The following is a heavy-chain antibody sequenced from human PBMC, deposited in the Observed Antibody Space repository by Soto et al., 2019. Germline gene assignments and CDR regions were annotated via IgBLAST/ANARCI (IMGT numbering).Heavy chain of an antibody. V-gene: IGHV1-69*13. J-gene: IGHJ6*02. CDR3: ARDRTDYYYYGMDV. CDR2: IIPIFGTA. Sequence: SVNVSCKASGGTFSSYAISWVRQTPGQGLEWMGGIIPIFGTANYAQKFQGRVTITADESTSTAYMELSSLRSEDTAVYYCARDRTDYYYYGMDVWGQGTTVTVSS. CDR1: GGTFSSYA.